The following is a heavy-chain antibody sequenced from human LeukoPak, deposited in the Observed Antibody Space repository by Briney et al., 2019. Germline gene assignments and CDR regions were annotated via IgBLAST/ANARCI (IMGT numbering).Heavy chain of an antibody. V-gene: IGHV3-23*01. J-gene: IGHJ6*03. Sequence: PGGSLRLSCAASGFTFSNYAMSWVRQAPGKGLEWVSAISGGDTNTYYADSVKGRFTISRDNSKNTLYLQMISLRAEDTAVYYCARGQYDFWSGNHYFYMDVWGKGTTVTVSS. D-gene: IGHD3-3*01. CDR2: ISGGDTNT. CDR1: GFTFSNYA. CDR3: ARGQYDFWSGNHYFYMDV.